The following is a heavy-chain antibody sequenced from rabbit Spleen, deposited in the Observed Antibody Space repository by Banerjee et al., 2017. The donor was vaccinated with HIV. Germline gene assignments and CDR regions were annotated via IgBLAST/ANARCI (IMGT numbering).Heavy chain of an antibody. D-gene: IGHD1-1*01. Sequence: QSLEESGGDLVKPGASLTLTCTASGIDFSRSNYISWVRQAPGKGLEWIACINTGTGSTWYASWAKGRFTISKTSSTTVTLQMTSLTAADTATYFCAKNLHSDIDPWGPGTLVTVS. CDR1: GIDFSRSNY. J-gene: IGHJ2*01. CDR2: INTGTGST. V-gene: IGHV1S40*01. CDR3: AKNLHSDIDP.